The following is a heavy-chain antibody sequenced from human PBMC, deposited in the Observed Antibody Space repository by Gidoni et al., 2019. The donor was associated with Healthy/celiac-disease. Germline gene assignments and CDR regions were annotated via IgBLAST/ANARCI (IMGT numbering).Heavy chain of an antibody. Sequence: QVQLVQSGAEVKKPGASVKVSCQVSGYTLTELSMHWVRQAPGKGLEWMGGFDPEDGETIYAQKFQGRVTMTEDTSTDTAYMELSSLRSEDTAVYYCATDILFFGSKGGTTENDYWGQGTLVTVSS. CDR3: ATDILFFGSKGGTTENDY. CDR1: GYTLTELS. D-gene: IGHD4-17*01. CDR2: FDPEDGET. V-gene: IGHV1-24*01. J-gene: IGHJ4*02.